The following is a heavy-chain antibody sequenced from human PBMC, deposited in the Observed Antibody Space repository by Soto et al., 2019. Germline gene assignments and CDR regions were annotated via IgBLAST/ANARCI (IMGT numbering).Heavy chain of an antibody. CDR2: IRGSGGST. J-gene: IGHJ4*02. Sequence: GGSLRLSCAASGFTFMSYAMSWVRQAPGKGLEWVSAIRGSGGSTFYADSVKGRFTISRDNSKNTLYLQMNSLRAEDTAVYYCAKLLAASYFDYWGQGTLVTVSS. V-gene: IGHV3-23*01. CDR1: GFTFMSYA. CDR3: AKLLAASYFDY. D-gene: IGHD2-15*01.